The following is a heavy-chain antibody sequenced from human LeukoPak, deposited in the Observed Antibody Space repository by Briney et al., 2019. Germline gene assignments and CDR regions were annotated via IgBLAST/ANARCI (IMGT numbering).Heavy chain of an antibody. CDR2: IYYSGST. V-gene: IGHV4-59*01. D-gene: IGHD6-13*01. CDR1: GGSISSYY. CDR3: AARFSSSWSHRYYYYGMDV. Sequence: SETLSLTCTVSGGSISSYYWSWIRQPPGKGLEWIGYIYYSGSTNYNPSLKSRVTISVDTSKNQFSLKLSSVTAADTAVYYCAARFSSSWSHRYYYYGMDVWGQGTTVTVSS. J-gene: IGHJ6*02.